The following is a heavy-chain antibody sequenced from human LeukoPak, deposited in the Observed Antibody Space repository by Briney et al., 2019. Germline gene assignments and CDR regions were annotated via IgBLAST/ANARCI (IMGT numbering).Heavy chain of an antibody. Sequence: GGSLRLSCAASGFTFSSYTIHWIRQAPGKGLEWVAGISYDGFNKYYADSVKGRFTISRDNSKNTLYLQMNSLRAEDTAVYYCARSIAVAVALDYWGQGTLVTVSS. D-gene: IGHD6-19*01. CDR1: GFTFSSYT. CDR3: ARSIAVAVALDY. V-gene: IGHV3-30*04. CDR2: ISYDGFNK. J-gene: IGHJ4*02.